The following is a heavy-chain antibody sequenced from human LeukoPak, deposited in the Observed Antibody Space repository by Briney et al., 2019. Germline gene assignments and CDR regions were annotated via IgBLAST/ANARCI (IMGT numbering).Heavy chain of an antibody. Sequence: PSETLSLTCTVSGGSISSSNYYWDWIRQPPGKGLEWIGNIYYSGSTYYNPSLKSRVTISVDTSKNQFSLKLSSVTAADTAVYYCARVSVVINIDYWGQGTLVTVSS. CDR1: GGSISSSNYY. D-gene: IGHD3-22*01. CDR2: IYYSGST. V-gene: IGHV4-39*07. J-gene: IGHJ4*02. CDR3: ARVSVVINIDY.